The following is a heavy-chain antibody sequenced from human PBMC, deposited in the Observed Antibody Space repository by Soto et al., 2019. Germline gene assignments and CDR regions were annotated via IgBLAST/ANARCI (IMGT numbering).Heavy chain of an antibody. Sequence: QVHLQESGPGLVKPSETLSLTCTVSGGSISSYYWSWIRQPVGRGLEWIGHIYTSGSTTYNPSLKKRVPMSVDTSKHQVSLRLSSVTAADTAVYYCSREGLDWSVEGMDVWGRGTTVTVSS. CDR1: GGSISSYY. CDR3: SREGLDWSVEGMDV. D-gene: IGHD3-9*01. V-gene: IGHV4-4*07. J-gene: IGHJ6*02. CDR2: IYTSGST.